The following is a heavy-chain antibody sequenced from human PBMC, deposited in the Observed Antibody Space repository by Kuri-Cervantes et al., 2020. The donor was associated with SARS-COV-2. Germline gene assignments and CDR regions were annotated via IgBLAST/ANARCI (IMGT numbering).Heavy chain of an antibody. V-gene: IGHV4-39*01. J-gene: IGHJ4*02. Sequence: GSLRLSCTVSGGSISSSSYYWGWIRQPPGKGLEWIGSIYYSGSTYYNPSLKSRVTISVDTSKSQFSLKLSSVTAADTAVYCCARHSDRHYYDSSGYSFDYWGQGTLVTVSS. CDR1: GGSISSSSYY. D-gene: IGHD3-22*01. CDR3: ARHSDRHYYDSSGYSFDY. CDR2: IYYSGST.